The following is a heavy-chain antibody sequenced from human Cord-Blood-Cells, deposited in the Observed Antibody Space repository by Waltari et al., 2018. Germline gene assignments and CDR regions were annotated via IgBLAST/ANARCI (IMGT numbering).Heavy chain of an antibody. J-gene: IGHJ4*02. Sequence: QVQLLQSGAEVTKPGASVKVSCKASGYTFTSYGISSVRQAPGQGLEWMGWICAYNGNTNYAQKLQGRVTRATDTSTSTAYMELRSLGSDDTAVYYGARAEQLVLLDYWGQGTLVTVSS. CDR3: ARAEQLVLLDY. CDR2: ICAYNGNT. D-gene: IGHD6-6*01. CDR1: GYTFTSYG. V-gene: IGHV1-18*01.